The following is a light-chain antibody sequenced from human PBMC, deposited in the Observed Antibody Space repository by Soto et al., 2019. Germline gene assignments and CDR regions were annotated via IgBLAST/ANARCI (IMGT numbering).Light chain of an antibody. CDR2: LAS. V-gene: IGKV1-5*03. CDR1: QTISTS. J-gene: IGKJ1*01. CDR3: QQYGTSSRT. Sequence: DIQMTQSPATLSDSLGDRVPITCRASQTISTSLAWYQQKPGKAPKLLIYLASTLQSGVPARFSGSGSATEFTLSISSLQPDDFATYYCQQYGTSSRTFGQGTKVDIK.